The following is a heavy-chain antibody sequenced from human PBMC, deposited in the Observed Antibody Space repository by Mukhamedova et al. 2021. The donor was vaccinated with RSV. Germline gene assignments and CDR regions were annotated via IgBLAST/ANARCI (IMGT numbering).Heavy chain of an antibody. Sequence: VGSIRSKAYGGTTEYAASVKGRFTMSRDDSESIAYLQMNSLETEDTAVYYCTRDLATTLMDYWGQGTLVTVSP. J-gene: IGHJ4*02. CDR2: IRSKAYGGTT. D-gene: IGHD5-24*01. CDR3: TRDLATTLMDY. V-gene: IGHV3-49*02.